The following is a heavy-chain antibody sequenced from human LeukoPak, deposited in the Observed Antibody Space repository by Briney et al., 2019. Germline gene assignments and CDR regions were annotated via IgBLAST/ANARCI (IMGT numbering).Heavy chain of an antibody. D-gene: IGHD3-22*01. CDR2: ISGSGGST. V-gene: IGHV3-23*01. J-gene: IGHJ4*02. Sequence: GGSLRLSCAASGFTFSSYAMSRVRQAPGKGLEWVSAISGSGGSTYYADSVKGRFTISRDNSKNTLYLQMNSLRAEDTAVYYCAKDQGYYDSSGCFDYWGQGTLVTVSS. CDR3: AKDQGYYDSSGCFDY. CDR1: GFTFSSYA.